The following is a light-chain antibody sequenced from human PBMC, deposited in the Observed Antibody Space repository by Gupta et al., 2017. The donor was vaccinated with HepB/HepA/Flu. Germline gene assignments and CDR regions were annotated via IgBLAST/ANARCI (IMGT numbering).Light chain of an antibody. CDR1: QSVLYSSNNKNY. J-gene: IGKJ4*01. Sequence: DIVMTQSPDSLAVSLGERATINCKSSQSVLYSSNNKNYLAWYQQKPGQPPKLLIYWASTRESGVPDRLSGSGSVTDFTLTIIILQAEDLAVYYCHQYDSTPLTFGGGTKVEIK. CDR2: WAS. CDR3: HQYDSTPLT. V-gene: IGKV4-1*01.